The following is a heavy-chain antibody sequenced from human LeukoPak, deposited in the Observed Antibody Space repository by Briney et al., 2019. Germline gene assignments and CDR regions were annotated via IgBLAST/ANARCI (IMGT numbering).Heavy chain of an antibody. D-gene: IGHD1-14*01. CDR3: ARDRREADAFDI. V-gene: IGHV3-21*01. J-gene: IGHJ3*02. CDR2: ISSSSSYI. Sequence: SSISSSSSYIYYADSVKGRFTISRDNPKNSLYLQMNSLRAEDTAVYYCARDRREADAFDIWGQXT.